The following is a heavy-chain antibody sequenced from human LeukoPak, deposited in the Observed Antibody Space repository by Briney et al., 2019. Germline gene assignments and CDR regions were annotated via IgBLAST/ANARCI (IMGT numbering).Heavy chain of an antibody. D-gene: IGHD6-25*01. CDR1: GYSFTSYW. CDR3: AREGAAINYYYGMDV. Sequence: GESLKISCKGSGYSFTSYWIGWVRQMPGKGLEWMGIIYPGDSDTRYSPSFQGQVTISADKSISTAYLQWSSLKASDTAMYYCAREGAAINYYYGMDVWGQGTTVTVSS. CDR2: IYPGDSDT. J-gene: IGHJ6*02. V-gene: IGHV5-51*01.